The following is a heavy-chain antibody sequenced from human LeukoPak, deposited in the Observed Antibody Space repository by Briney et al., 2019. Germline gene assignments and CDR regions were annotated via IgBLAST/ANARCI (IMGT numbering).Heavy chain of an antibody. J-gene: IGHJ4*02. V-gene: IGHV3-15*01. D-gene: IGHD3-10*01. CDR2: IKSKTDGGKT. CDR1: GFTFSNAW. CDR3: TTLLWFGELSDY. Sequence: PGGSLRLSCAASGFTFSNAWMSWVRQAPGKGLEWVGRIKSKTDGGKTDYAAPVKGRFTISRDDSKNTLYLQMNSLKTEDTAVYYCTTLLWFGELSDYWGQGTLVTVSS.